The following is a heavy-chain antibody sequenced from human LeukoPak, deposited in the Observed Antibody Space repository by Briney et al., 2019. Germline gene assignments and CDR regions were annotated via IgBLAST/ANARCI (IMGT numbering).Heavy chain of an antibody. CDR3: AVKTYYDFWSGYYFAGYYYYYGMDV. CDR1: GGSFSGYY. J-gene: IGHJ6*02. CDR2: INHSGST. V-gene: IGHV4-34*01. Sequence: SETLSLTCAVYGGSFSGYYWSWIRQPPGKGLEWIGEINHSGSTNYNPSLKSRVTISVDTSKNQFSLKLSSVTAADTAVYYCAVKTYYDFWSGYYFAGYYYYYGMDVWGQGTTVTVPS. D-gene: IGHD3-3*01.